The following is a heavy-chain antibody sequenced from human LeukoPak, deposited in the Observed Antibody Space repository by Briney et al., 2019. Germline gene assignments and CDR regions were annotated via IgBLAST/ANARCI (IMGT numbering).Heavy chain of an antibody. CDR1: GGSISSGGYS. J-gene: IGHJ4*02. V-gene: IGHV4-30-2*01. D-gene: IGHD4-23*01. CDR3: ARVSGSVRWVTPLDY. Sequence: SETLSLTCAVSGGSISSGGYSWSWIRQPPGKGLEWIGYIYYSGSTYYNPSLKSRVTISVDRSKNQFSLKLSSVTAADTAVYYCARVSGSVRWVTPLDYWGQGTLVTVSS. CDR2: IYYSGST.